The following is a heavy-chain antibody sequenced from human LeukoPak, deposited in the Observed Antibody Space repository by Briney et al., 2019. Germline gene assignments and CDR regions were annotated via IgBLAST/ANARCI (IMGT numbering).Heavy chain of an antibody. CDR2: ISNGNT. Sequence: GGSLRLSCAGSGFPFSNHAMSWVRQPPGKGLEWVSAISNGNTYYADSVRGRFTISRDDSKNMVYLQMNSLRVEDTARYYCVREAGYCASVCLKSNWFDPWGQGTLVTVSS. V-gene: IGHV3-23*01. CDR1: GFPFSNHA. D-gene: IGHD2-21*02. J-gene: IGHJ5*02. CDR3: VREAGYCASVCLKSNWFDP.